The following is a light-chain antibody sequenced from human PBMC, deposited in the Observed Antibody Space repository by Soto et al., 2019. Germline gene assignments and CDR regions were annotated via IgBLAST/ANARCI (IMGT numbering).Light chain of an antibody. Sequence: DIQMTQSPSSVSASIGDRVTITCRASQDIGRRLAWFQQKPGKAPKYLIQAASSVQGGVPSTFSGSGSGTDCTRTINTLHPEDCATYYCLQVYSFPRTFGQGTKVEIK. CDR2: AAS. CDR1: QDIGRR. J-gene: IGKJ1*01. CDR3: LQVYSFPRT. V-gene: IGKV1-12*01.